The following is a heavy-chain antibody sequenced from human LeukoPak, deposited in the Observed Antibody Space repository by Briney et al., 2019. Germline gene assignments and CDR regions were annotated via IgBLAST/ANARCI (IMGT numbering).Heavy chain of an antibody. D-gene: IGHD5-12*01. CDR1: GYTFKGYG. J-gene: IGHJ2*01. V-gene: IGHV3-23*01. CDR3: ARVDRAYSDYDPWYFDL. Sequence: GGSLRLSCEASGYTFKGYGLTWVRQAPGKGLEWVSGISGSGGSGGRTYYADSVRGRFTISRDSSEKTLYLQMNSLRAEDTAIYYCARVDRAYSDYDPWYFDLWGRGTLVTVSS. CDR2: ISGSGGSGGRT.